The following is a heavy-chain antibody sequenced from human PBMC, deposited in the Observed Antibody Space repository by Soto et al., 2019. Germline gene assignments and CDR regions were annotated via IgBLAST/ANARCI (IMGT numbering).Heavy chain of an antibody. CDR2: ISSSGSSI. Sequence: QVQLVESGGGLVKPGGSLRLSCAASGLTFSDCYMNWIRQAPGMGLEWVSYISSSGSSINYAGSVKGRFTISRDNAKNSLYLQMNSLRADDTAMYYCARVRFGEWGYAMDVWGQGTTVTVSS. CDR3: ARVRFGEWGYAMDV. D-gene: IGHD3-10*01. CDR1: GLTFSDCY. V-gene: IGHV3-11*01. J-gene: IGHJ6*02.